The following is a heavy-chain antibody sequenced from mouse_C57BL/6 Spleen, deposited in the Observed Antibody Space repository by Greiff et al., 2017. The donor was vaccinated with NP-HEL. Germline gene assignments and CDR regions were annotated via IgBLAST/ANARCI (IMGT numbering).Heavy chain of an antibody. V-gene: IGHV1-64*01. CDR3: ARNDYDQGYYAMDY. CDR2: IHPNSGST. D-gene: IGHD2-4*01. Sequence: VKLQQPGAELVKPGASVKLSCKASGYTFTSYWMHWVKQRPGQGLEWIGMIHPNSGSTNYNEKFKSKATLTVDKSSSTAYMQLSSLTSEDSAVYYCARNDYDQGYYAMDYWGQGTSVTVSS. CDR1: GYTFTSYW. J-gene: IGHJ4*01.